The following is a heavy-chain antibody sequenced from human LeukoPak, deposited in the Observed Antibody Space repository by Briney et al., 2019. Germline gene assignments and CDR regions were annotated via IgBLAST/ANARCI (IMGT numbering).Heavy chain of an antibody. CDR2: IYGAATAT. V-gene: IGHV3-23*01. Sequence: GGSLRLSCAASGISFWRHAMDWVRQAPGKGLEWVSGIYGAATATYYADSVKGRFTISRDNSKNTVWLQMNSLRAEDTAVYYCAKSLHDSSTYWSEFRGFDIWGQGTMVTVSS. CDR1: GISFWRHA. D-gene: IGHD4-11*01. J-gene: IGHJ3*02. CDR3: AKSLHDSSTYWSEFRGFDI.